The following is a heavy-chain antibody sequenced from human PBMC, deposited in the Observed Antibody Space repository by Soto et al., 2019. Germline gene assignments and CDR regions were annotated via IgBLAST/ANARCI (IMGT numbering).Heavy chain of an antibody. D-gene: IGHD3-10*01. Sequence: GASVKVSCKASGYTFTSYGISWVRQAPGQGLEWMGWISAYNGNTNYAQKLQGRVTMTTDTSTSTAYMELRSLRSDDTAVYYCASGYYYGSGSYYPHYYYGMDVWGQGTTVTVSS. J-gene: IGHJ6*02. CDR2: ISAYNGNT. CDR3: ASGYYYGSGSYYPHYYYGMDV. V-gene: IGHV1-18*01. CDR1: GYTFTSYG.